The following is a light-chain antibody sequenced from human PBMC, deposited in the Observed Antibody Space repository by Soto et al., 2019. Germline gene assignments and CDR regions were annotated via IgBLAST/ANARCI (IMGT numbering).Light chain of an antibody. J-gene: IGKJ1*01. Sequence: DIQMTQSPSSLSASVGDRVTITCRASQSISSYLNWYQQKPGKAPKLLIYAASSLQSGVPSRFSGSGSRADFTLTISSLQPEDFATYYCQQSYSSRGTFGQGTKVEIK. CDR3: QQSYSSRGT. CDR2: AAS. CDR1: QSISSY. V-gene: IGKV1-39*01.